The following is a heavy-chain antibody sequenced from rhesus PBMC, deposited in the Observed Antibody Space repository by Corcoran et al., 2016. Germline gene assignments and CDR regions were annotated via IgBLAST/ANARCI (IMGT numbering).Heavy chain of an antibody. CDR1: GYTFPDHY. CDR3: ATLDFEF. Sequence: EVQLVQPGAEVKKPGASVKISCKASGYTFPDHYLHWVRQAPGNGHGWRGRVAPKDGEAIHSQKFQYRVTITADTSTDTAYMELSSLRSEDTAVYYCATLDFEFWGQGALVTVSS. D-gene: IGHD3-3*01. CDR2: VAPKDGEA. J-gene: IGHJ1*01. V-gene: IGHV1-111*02.